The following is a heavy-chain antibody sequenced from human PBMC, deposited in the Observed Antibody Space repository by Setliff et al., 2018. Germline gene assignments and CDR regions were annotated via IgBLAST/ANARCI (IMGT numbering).Heavy chain of an antibody. CDR2: INHSGST. J-gene: IGHJ6*02. V-gene: IGHV4-34*01. D-gene: IGHD2-2*01. Sequence: SETLSLTCAVYGGSFSGYYWSWIRQPPGKGLEWIGEINHSGSTNYNPSLKSRVTISVDTSKNQFSLKLSSVTAADTAVYYCASERGLGYCSSTSCRYYYYGMDVWGQGTTVTVSS. CDR1: GGSFSGYY. CDR3: ASERGLGYCSSTSCRYYYYGMDV.